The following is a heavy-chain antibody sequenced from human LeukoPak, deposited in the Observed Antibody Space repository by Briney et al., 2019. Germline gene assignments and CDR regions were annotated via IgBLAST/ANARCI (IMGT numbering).Heavy chain of an antibody. V-gene: IGHV4-4*02. Sequence: PGGSLILSCAASGFTFSSYGMHWVRQPPGKGLEWIGEIYHSGSTNYNPSLKSRVTISVDKSKNQFSLKLSSVTAADTAVYYCAMTKRELRYFDWLINGMDVWGQGTTVTVSS. CDR2: IYHSGST. CDR1: GFTFSSYG. J-gene: IGHJ6*02. D-gene: IGHD3-9*01. CDR3: AMTKRELRYFDWLINGMDV.